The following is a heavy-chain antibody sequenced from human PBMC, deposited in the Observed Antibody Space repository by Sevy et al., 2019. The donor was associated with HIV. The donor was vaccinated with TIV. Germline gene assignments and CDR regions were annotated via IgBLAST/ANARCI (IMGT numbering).Heavy chain of an antibody. CDR1: GFTFSSYG. Sequence: GGSLRLSCAASGFTFSSYGMHWVRQAPGKGLEWVAFIRYDGSNKYYADSVKGRFTISRDNSKNTLYLQMNSLRAEETAVYYCAKTGGMRVGEEGVDYWGQGTLVTVSS. CDR3: AKTGGMRVGEEGVDY. V-gene: IGHV3-30*02. J-gene: IGHJ4*02. CDR2: IRYDGSNK. D-gene: IGHD1-26*01.